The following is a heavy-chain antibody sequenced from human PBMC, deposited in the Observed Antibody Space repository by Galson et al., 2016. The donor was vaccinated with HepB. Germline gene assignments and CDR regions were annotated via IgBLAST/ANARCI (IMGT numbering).Heavy chain of an antibody. D-gene: IGHD1-1*01. CDR1: GFTFNNYG. CDR3: AREDPSSNWNIDY. V-gene: IGHV3-30*03. CDR2: ISYDGSKK. Sequence: SLRLSCAASGFTFNNYGMHWVRQAPGKGLEWVAVISYDGSKKYHADSVKGRFTISRDNSKNTLYLQMNSLRAEDTAVYYCAREDPSSNWNIDYWGQGTLVTVSS. J-gene: IGHJ4*02.